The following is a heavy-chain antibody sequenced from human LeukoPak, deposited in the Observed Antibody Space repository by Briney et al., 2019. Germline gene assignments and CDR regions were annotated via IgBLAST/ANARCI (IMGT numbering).Heavy chain of an antibody. D-gene: IGHD3-9*01. Sequence: ASVKVSCKASGYTFTGYYMHWVRQAPGQGLEWMGGIIPIFGTANYAQKFQGRVTITAAKSTSTAYMELSSLRSEDTAVYYCARVRRDDILTGSFDYWGQGTLVTVSS. CDR3: ARVRRDDILTGSFDY. CDR2: IIPIFGTA. J-gene: IGHJ4*02. V-gene: IGHV1-69*06. CDR1: GYTFTGYY.